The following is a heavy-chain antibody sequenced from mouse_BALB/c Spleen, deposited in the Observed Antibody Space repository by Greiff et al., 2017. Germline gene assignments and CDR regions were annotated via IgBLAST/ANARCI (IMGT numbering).Heavy chain of an antibody. D-gene: IGHD2-2*01. J-gene: IGHJ2*01. V-gene: IGHV3-2*02. CDR3: AREGYEAFFDY. Sequence: EVQLQQSGPGLVKPSQSLSLTCTVTGYSITSDYAWNWIRQFPGNKLEWMGYISYSGSTSYNPSLKSRISITRDTSKNQFFLQLNSVTTEDTATYYCAREGYEAFFDYWGQGTTLTVSS. CDR1: GYSITSDYA. CDR2: ISYSGST.